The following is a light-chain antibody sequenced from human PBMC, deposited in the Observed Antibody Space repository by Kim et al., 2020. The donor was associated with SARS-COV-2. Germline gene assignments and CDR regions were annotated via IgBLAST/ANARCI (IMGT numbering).Light chain of an antibody. CDR2: GNG. CDR1: STNIGAGYG. Sequence: QSVLTQPPSVSGAPGQRVTVSCTGSSTNIGAGYGVHWYQQLPGTAPKLLIFGNGSRPSGVPDRFSASTSGASATLAITGLQAEDEADYFCQSFDSGQRGWLFGGGTKLTVL. V-gene: IGLV1-40*01. J-gene: IGLJ3*02. CDR3: QSFDSGQRGWL.